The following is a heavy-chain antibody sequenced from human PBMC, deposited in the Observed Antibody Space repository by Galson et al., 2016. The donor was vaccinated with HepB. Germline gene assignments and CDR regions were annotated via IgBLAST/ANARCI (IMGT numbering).Heavy chain of an antibody. Sequence: SLRLSCAASGFPFSTYGMSWVRQAPGKGLEWVAVIWHDGNNKYYADSVKGRFTIARDNSQSTLYLQINSLRAEDTALYYCARDLNTAGFNVANFDNWGQGTLVTVSS. CDR2: IWHDGNNK. D-gene: IGHD2-21*01. CDR3: ARDLNTAGFNVANFDN. V-gene: IGHV3-33*08. J-gene: IGHJ4*02. CDR1: GFPFSTYG.